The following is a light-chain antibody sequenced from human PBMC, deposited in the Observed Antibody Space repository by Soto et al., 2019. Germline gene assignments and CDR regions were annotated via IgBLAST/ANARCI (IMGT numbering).Light chain of an antibody. J-gene: IGKJ4*01. CDR1: QSVSSSY. Sequence: IVLTQSPGTLSLSPGERATLSCRASQSVSSSYLAWYQQKPGQAPRLLIYGASSRATGIPDRFSGSGSGTDFTLTISSLQAEDVAVYYCQQYYGTPFTFGGGTKVDIK. CDR2: GAS. V-gene: IGKV3-20*01. CDR3: QQYYGTPFT.